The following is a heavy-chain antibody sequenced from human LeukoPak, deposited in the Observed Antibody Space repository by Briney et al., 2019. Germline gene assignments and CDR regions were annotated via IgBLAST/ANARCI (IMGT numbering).Heavy chain of an antibody. J-gene: IGHJ4*02. CDR2: IYYSGST. V-gene: IGHV4-39*01. CDR3: ARPRATDYYDSSGYYSYYFDY. D-gene: IGHD3-22*01. Sequence: SETLSFTCTVSGGSISSSSYYWGWIRQPPGKGLEWIGSIYYSGSTYYNPSLKSRVTISVDTSKNQFSLKLSSVTAADTAVYYCARPRATDYYDSSGYYSYYFDYWGQGTLVTVSS. CDR1: GGSISSSSYY.